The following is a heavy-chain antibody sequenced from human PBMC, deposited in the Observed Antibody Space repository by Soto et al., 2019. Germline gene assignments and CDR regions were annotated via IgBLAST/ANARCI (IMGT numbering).Heavy chain of an antibody. Sequence: GGSLRLSCAASGFRFSDHYMTWIRQAPGKGLEWVSKISGGGTTRYYADSVKGRFTVSRDNAKNSLYMQMNSLRAEDTAVYYCASDPYYYASGFWGQGTLVTVSS. V-gene: IGHV3-11*01. CDR1: GFRFSDHY. CDR3: ASDPYYYASGF. CDR2: ISGGGTTR. D-gene: IGHD3-10*01. J-gene: IGHJ4*02.